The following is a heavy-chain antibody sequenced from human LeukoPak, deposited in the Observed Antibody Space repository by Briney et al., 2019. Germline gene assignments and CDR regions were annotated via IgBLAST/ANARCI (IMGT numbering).Heavy chain of an antibody. CDR1: GFTFSSYA. CDR2: ISYDGSNK. Sequence: GRSLRLSCAASGFTFSSYAMHWVRQAPGKGLEWVAVISYDGSNKYYADSVKGRFTISRDNSKNTLYLQMNSLRAEDTAVYYCARGGSSGWPPYGFDPWGQGTLVTVSS. J-gene: IGHJ5*02. D-gene: IGHD6-19*01. CDR3: ARGGSSGWPPYGFDP. V-gene: IGHV3-30*04.